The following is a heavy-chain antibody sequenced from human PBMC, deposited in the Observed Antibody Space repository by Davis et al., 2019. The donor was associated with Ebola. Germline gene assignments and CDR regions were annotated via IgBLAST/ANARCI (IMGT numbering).Heavy chain of an antibody. D-gene: IGHD1-26*01. CDR2: ISSSKSAM. CDR1: GFPFSSFS. Sequence: GESLKISCAASGFPFSSFSMNWVRRAPGKGLEWISYISSSKSAMNYADSVKGRFTIFRDNAKNSLSLQMHSLRDEDTAVYYCARVSGTGRMDYWGQGTLVTVSS. CDR3: ARVSGTGRMDY. J-gene: IGHJ4*02. V-gene: IGHV3-48*02.